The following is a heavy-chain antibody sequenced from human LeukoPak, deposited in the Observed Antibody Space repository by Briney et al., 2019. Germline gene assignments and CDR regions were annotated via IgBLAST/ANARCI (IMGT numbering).Heavy chain of an antibody. CDR3: ARDRGVTGTLWFDP. CDR1: GFSLSSYE. D-gene: IGHD1/OR15-1a*01. J-gene: IGHJ5*02. Sequence: GGSLRLSCAASGFSLSSYEMNWVRQAPGKGLEWASYISTSGSTMYYADSVKGRFTISRDNAKNLVYLQMNSLRADDTAVYYCARDRGVTGTLWFDPWGQGTLVTVSS. V-gene: IGHV3-48*03. CDR2: ISTSGSTM.